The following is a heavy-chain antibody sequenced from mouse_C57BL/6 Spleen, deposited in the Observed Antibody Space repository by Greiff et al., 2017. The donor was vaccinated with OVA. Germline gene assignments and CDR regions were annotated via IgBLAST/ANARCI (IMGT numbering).Heavy chain of an antibody. D-gene: IGHD2-12*01. CDR2: INPSSGYT. J-gene: IGHJ2*01. Sequence: QVQLKESGAELAKPGASVKLSCKASGYTFTSYWMHWVKQRPGQGLEWIGYINPSSGYTKYNQKFKDKATLTADKSSSTAHMQLSSLTYEDSAVYYCARPLLYQTPYFDYWGQGTTLTVSS. CDR1: GYTFTSYW. V-gene: IGHV1-7*01. CDR3: ARPLLYQTPYFDY.